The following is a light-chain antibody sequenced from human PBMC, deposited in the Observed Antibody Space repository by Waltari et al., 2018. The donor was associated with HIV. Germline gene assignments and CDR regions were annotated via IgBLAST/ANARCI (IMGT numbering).Light chain of an antibody. V-gene: IGKV1-5*03. CDR1: QSISTW. J-gene: IGKJ2*01. CDR2: KAS. CDR3: QQYDNYPHT. Sequence: DIQMTQSPPTQFASVGDRVTITCRASQSISTWLAWFQQKPGEAPKMLIYKASTLDTGVPSRFSGSGSGTEFTLTISSLLPDDFATYYCQQYDNYPHTFGQGTKLE.